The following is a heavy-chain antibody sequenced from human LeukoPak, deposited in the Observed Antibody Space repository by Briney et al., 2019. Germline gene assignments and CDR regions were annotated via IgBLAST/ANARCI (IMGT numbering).Heavy chain of an antibody. D-gene: IGHD6-13*01. J-gene: IGHJ4*02. CDR2: IKQDGSEK. V-gene: IGHV3-7*01. Sequence: PGGSLRLSCAASGFTFSSYWMSWVRQAPGKGLEWVANIKQDGSEKYYVDSVKGRFTISGDNAKNSLYLQMNSLRAEDTAVYYCARIDNSPGIAAAGTLDYWGQGTLVTVSS. CDR1: GFTFSSYW. CDR3: ARIDNSPGIAAAGTLDY.